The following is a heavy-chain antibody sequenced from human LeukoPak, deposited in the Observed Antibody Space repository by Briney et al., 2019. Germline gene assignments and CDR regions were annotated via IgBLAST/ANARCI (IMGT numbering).Heavy chain of an antibody. D-gene: IGHD1-26*01. CDR3: ARVGTWELQRVFEY. V-gene: IGHV3-7*01. CDR2: IHKAGSES. CDR1: GFTFTDYW. J-gene: IGHJ4*02. Sequence: GGSLRLSCAASGFTFTDYWMTWVRQVPGKGLEWVANIHKAGSESYYVDSVKGRFAISRDNAKNSLYLQLSSLRVDDAAVYYCARVGTWELQRVFEYWGQGTLVTVSS.